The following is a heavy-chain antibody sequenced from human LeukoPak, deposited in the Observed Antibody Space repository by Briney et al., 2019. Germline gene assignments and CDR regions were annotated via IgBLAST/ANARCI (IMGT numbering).Heavy chain of an antibody. Sequence: APVKVSSKASGYTFTGYYMHWVRQAPGQGLERMGWINPNSGGTNYAQKFQGRVTMTRDTSISTAYMELSRLRSDDTAVYYCARDFWSGYYFLDYWGQGTLVTVSS. CDR1: GYTFTGYY. CDR2: INPNSGGT. V-gene: IGHV1-2*02. D-gene: IGHD3-3*01. J-gene: IGHJ4*02. CDR3: ARDFWSGYYFLDY.